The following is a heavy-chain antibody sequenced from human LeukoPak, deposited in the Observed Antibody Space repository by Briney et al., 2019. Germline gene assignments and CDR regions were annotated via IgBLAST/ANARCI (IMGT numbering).Heavy chain of an antibody. D-gene: IGHD6-19*01. V-gene: IGHV4-34*01. CDR3: AREMAGTLNFDY. Sequence: SKTLSLTCAVYGGSFSGYYWSWIRQPPGKGLEWIGEINHSGSTNYNPPLKSRVTISVDTSKNQFSLKLSSVTAADTAVYYCAREMAGTLNFDYWGQGTLVTVSS. CDR2: INHSGST. CDR1: GGSFSGYY. J-gene: IGHJ4*02.